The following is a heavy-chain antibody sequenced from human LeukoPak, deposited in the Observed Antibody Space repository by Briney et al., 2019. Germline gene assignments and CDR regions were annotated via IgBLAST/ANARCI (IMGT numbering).Heavy chain of an antibody. V-gene: IGHV4-34*01. D-gene: IGHD4-17*01. Sequence: SETLSLTCAVYGGSFSGYYWSWIRQPPGKGLEWIGENNHSGSTNYNPSLKSRVTISVDTSKNQFSLKLSSVTAADTAVYYCARSYRGSRTTVTTRVGKELDYWGQGTLVTVSS. CDR1: GGSFSGYY. J-gene: IGHJ4*02. CDR2: NNHSGST. CDR3: ARSYRGSRTTVTTRVGKELDY.